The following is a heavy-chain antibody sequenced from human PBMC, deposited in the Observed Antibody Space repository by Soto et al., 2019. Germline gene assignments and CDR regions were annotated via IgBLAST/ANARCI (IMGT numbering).Heavy chain of an antibody. CDR1: GYTFTSYA. D-gene: IGHD2-21*02. V-gene: IGHV1-3*05. Sequence: QVQLVQSGAEEKKPGASVKVSCKASGYTFTSYAMHWVRQAPGQRLEWMGWINAGNGNTKYSQKFKGRVTITRDTSAPTPDMELSSLRSEDTAVYYCATSIVVVTALDYWGQGTLVTVSS. CDR3: ATSIVVVTALDY. CDR2: INAGNGNT. J-gene: IGHJ4*02.